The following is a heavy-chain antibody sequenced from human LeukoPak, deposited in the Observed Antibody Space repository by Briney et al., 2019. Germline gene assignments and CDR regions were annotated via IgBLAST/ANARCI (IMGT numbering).Heavy chain of an antibody. CDR3: AKEDSSGYYRWFDP. J-gene: IGHJ5*02. Sequence: PGRSLRLSCAASGFTFDDYAMHWVRQAPGKGLEWVSGISWNSGSIGYADSVKGRFTISRDNAKNSLYLQMNSLRAEDTALYYCAKEDSSGYYRWFDPWGQGTLVTVSS. CDR2: ISWNSGSI. D-gene: IGHD3-22*01. CDR1: GFTFDDYA. V-gene: IGHV3-9*01.